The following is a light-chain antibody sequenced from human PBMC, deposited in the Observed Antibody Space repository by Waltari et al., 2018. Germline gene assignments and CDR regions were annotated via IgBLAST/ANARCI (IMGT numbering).Light chain of an antibody. CDR2: DVS. CDR1: QSIGRG. Sequence: DIQMTQSPSTLSASVGDRVTITCRASQSIGRGLAWYQQKPGKAPKVLIYDVSTLESGVPSRFSGRGSASEFTLTISALQPDDFATYYCQQYNDFWRTFGQGTKVDIK. J-gene: IGKJ1*01. CDR3: QQYNDFWRT. V-gene: IGKV1-5*01.